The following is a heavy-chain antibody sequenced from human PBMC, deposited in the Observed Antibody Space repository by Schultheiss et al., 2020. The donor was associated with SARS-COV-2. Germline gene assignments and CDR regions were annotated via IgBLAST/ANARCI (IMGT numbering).Heavy chain of an antibody. Sequence: SETLSLTCAVYGGSFSGYYWSWIRQPPGKGLEWIGEINHSGSTYYNPSLKSRVTISVDTSKNQFSLKLSSVTAADTAVYYCARGRVYYDFWSGYWGTSTSIYGMDVWGQGTTVTVSS. J-gene: IGHJ6*02. V-gene: IGHV4-34*01. CDR3: ARGRVYYDFWSGYWGTSTSIYGMDV. D-gene: IGHD3-3*01. CDR2: INHSGST. CDR1: GGSFSGYY.